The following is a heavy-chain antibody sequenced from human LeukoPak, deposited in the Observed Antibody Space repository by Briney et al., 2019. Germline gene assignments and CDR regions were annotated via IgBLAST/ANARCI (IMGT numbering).Heavy chain of an antibody. CDR2: IYHSGST. D-gene: IGHD6-19*01. CDR1: GGSISSGGYY. V-gene: IGHV4-30-2*02. J-gene: IGHJ4*02. Sequence: SQTLSLTCTVSGGSISSGGYYWSWIRQPPGKGLEWIGYIYHSGSTYYNPSLKSRVTISVDTSKNQFSLKLSSVTAADTAVYYCARRSVAALLFDYWGQGTLVTVSS. CDR3: ARRSVAALLFDY.